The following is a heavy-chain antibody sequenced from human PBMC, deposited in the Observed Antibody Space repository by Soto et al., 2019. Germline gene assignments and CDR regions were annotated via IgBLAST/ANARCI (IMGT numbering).Heavy chain of an antibody. CDR1: AFTFSRFG. CDR3: VLDWTGDSAADVVY. D-gene: IGHD4-17*01. J-gene: IGHJ4*02. CDR2: IWHDGSKT. Sequence: PGGSLRLSCAASAFTFSRFGMHWVRQAPGKGLEWVAVIWHDGSKTYYADPVRGRFTISRDNSKNMLYLEMNSLRAEDTAVYYCVLDWTGDSAADVVYWGQGTMVTVS. V-gene: IGHV3-33*01.